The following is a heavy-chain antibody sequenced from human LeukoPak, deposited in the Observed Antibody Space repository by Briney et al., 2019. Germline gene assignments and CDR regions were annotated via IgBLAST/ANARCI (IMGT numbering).Heavy chain of an antibody. J-gene: IGHJ4*02. D-gene: IGHD3-22*01. Sequence: PGGSLRLSCAASGFTFDDYAMHWVRQAPGKGLEWVSGISWNSVSLAYADSVTGRFTISSDKAKNSNYPPMNGLRVEAPALSYCSKDEGYYCTYIDYWGQGTLVTVSS. CDR3: SKDEGYYCTYIDY. V-gene: IGHV3-9*01. CDR2: ISWNSVSL. CDR1: GFTFDDYA.